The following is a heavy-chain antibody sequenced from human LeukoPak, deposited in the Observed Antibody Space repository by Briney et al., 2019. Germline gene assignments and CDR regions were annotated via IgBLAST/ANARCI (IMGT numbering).Heavy chain of an antibody. D-gene: IGHD5-18*01. Sequence: SETLSLTCTVSGGSISSYYWSWIRQPPGKGLEWIGYIYYSGSTNYNPSLKSRVTISVDTSKNQYSLKLSSVTAADTAVYYCARYVKRIQLWSSYNWFDPWGQGTLVTVSS. CDR1: GGSISSYY. CDR3: ARYVKRIQLWSSYNWFDP. J-gene: IGHJ5*02. V-gene: IGHV4-59*12. CDR2: IYYSGST.